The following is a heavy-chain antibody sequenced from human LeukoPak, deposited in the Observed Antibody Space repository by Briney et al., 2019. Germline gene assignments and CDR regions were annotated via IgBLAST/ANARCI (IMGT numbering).Heavy chain of an antibody. V-gene: IGHV3-53*01. CDR2: IHSGGNT. D-gene: IGHD6-19*01. CDR3: ARHGYTSGWVRY. Sequence: GGSLRLSCAASGFTVSTNYMSWVRQAPGKGLEWVSVIHSGGNTYYADSVKGRFTVSRDISKNTLYLQMNSLRAEDTAVYYCARHGYTSGWVRYWGQETLVTVST. CDR1: GFTVSTNY. J-gene: IGHJ4*02.